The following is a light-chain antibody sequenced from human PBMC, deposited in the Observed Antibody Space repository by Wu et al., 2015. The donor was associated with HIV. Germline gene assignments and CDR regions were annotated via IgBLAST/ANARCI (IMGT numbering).Light chain of an antibody. CDR2: GAS. V-gene: IGKV3-20*01. J-gene: IGKJ2*01. CDR3: QHFGSSPRYN. CDR1: QSVTTNN. Sequence: EIVWTQSPGALSLSPGERATLSCRASQSVTTNNLAWYQQKPGQAPRLLIYGASNRATGIPDRFSGSGSGTDFTLTISRLEPEDFAVYYCQHFGSSPRYNFGQGTKLEIK.